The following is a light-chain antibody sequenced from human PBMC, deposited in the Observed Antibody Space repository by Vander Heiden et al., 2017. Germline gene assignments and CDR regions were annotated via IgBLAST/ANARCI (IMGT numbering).Light chain of an antibody. V-gene: IGKV1-39*01. Sequence: DIQMTQSPSSLSASVGDRVTITCRASKSISSYLNWYQQKPGKAPKLLIYAASSLQSGVPSRFSGSGSGTDFTLTISRLQPEDFATYYCQQSDSTPQTFGQGTKVEIK. CDR2: AAS. J-gene: IGKJ1*01. CDR1: KSISSY. CDR3: QQSDSTPQT.